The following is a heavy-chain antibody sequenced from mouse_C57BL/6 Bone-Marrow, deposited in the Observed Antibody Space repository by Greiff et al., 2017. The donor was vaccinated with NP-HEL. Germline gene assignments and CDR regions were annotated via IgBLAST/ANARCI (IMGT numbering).Heavy chain of an antibody. CDR2: INYDGSST. CDR1: GFTFSDYY. CDR3: AREGGLRRRTYAMDY. J-gene: IGHJ4*01. Sequence: EVMLVESEGGLVQPGSSMKLSCTTSGFTFSDYYMAWVRQVPEKGLDWVANINYDGSSTYYLDSLKSRFIISRDNAKNILYLQMSSLKSEDTATYYGAREGGLRRRTYAMDYWGQGTSVTVSA. V-gene: IGHV5-16*01. D-gene: IGHD2-4*01.